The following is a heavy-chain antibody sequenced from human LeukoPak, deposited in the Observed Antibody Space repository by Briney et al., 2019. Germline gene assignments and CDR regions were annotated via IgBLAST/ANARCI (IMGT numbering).Heavy chain of an antibody. CDR2: IYYSGST. CDR3: ARRHYYGSGSFDY. D-gene: IGHD3-10*01. Sequence: SETLSLTCTVSGYSISSGYYWGWIRQPPGKGLEWIGSIYYSGSTYYNPSLKSRVTISVDTSKNQFSLKLSSVTAADTAVYYCARRHYYGSGSFDYWGQGTLATVSS. CDR1: GYSISSGYY. J-gene: IGHJ4*02. V-gene: IGHV4-38-2*02.